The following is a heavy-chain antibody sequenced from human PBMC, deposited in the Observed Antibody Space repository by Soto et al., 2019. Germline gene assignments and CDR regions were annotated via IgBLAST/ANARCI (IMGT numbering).Heavy chain of an antibody. CDR3: ATGGGGYCTNGVCPPTQYFDY. Sequence: EVQLLESGGGLVQPGGSLRLSCAASGFTFSSYAMSWVRQAPGKGLEWVSAISGSGGSTYYADSVKGRFTISRDNSKNTLYLQMNSLRAEDTAVYYCATGGGGYCTNGVCPPTQYFDYWGQGTLVTVSS. D-gene: IGHD2-8*01. CDR2: ISGSGGST. J-gene: IGHJ4*02. V-gene: IGHV3-23*01. CDR1: GFTFSSYA.